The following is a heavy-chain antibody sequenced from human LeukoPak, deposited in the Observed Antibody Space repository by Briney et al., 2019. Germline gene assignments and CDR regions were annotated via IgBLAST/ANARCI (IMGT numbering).Heavy chain of an antibody. CDR2: IYYSGCT. Sequence: SETLSLTCTLSGGSISSYYWSWIPQPPGKGLEWIGYIYYSGCTNYNPTLKSRVTISVDTSKNRFSPKMSSVTAADTAVYYCAGYQLLSSYCYIDVWGKGTTVTVSS. J-gene: IGHJ6*03. CDR1: GGSISSYY. V-gene: IGHV4-59*01. CDR3: AGYQLLSSYCYIDV. D-gene: IGHD2-2*01.